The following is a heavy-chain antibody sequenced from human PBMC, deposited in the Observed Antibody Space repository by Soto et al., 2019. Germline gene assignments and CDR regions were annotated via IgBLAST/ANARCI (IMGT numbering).Heavy chain of an antibody. J-gene: IGHJ6*02. CDR2: INPDGSDK. CDR1: GFTFSRYW. V-gene: IGHV3-7*04. Sequence: EVQMVESGGGWVQPGGSLRLTCAASGFTFSRYWVSWVRQAPGKGPEWVAGINPDGSDKYYGDSVKGRFTISRDNAKKSLDLQMNNLGVADTAVYYCAREAVWGQGSTVTVSS. CDR3: AREAV.